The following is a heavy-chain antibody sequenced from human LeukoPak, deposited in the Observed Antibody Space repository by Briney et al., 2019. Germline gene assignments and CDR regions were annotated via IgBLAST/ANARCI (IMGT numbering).Heavy chain of an antibody. CDR2: ISGSGGST. V-gene: IGHV3-23*01. D-gene: IGHD6-25*01. CDR3: AKDRFVGSGPFDY. Sequence: GGSLRLSCAASGFTFSSYAMSWVRQAPGKGLEWVSAISGSGGSTYYADSVKDRFTISRDNSKNTLYLQMNSLRAEDTAVYYCAKDRFVGSGPFDYWGQGTLVTVSS. CDR1: GFTFSSYA. J-gene: IGHJ4*02.